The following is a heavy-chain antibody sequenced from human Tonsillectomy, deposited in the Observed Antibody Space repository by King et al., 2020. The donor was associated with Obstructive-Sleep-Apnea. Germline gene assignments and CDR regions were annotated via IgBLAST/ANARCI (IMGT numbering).Heavy chain of an antibody. CDR2: ISYTWST. Sequence: VQLQESGPGLVKPSETLSLTCTFSGGSISGYYWSWIRQPPGKGLEWIVYISYTWSTNYNPSLKSRVTISVDTSQNQFSLKPSSVTAADTAVYYSARVGRPYFYYYGMDVWGQGTTVTVSS. CDR3: ARVGRPYFYYYGMDV. CDR1: GGSISGYY. J-gene: IGHJ6*02. D-gene: IGHD3-10*01. V-gene: IGHV4-59*01.